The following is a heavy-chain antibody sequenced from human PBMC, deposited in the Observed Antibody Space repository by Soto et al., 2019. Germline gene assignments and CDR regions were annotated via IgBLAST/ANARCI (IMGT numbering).Heavy chain of an antibody. CDR3: ARDIGDRLGEGWFDP. D-gene: IGHD3-10*01. CDR2: IYYSGST. V-gene: IGHV4-31*03. J-gene: IGHJ5*02. CDR1: GGPISSGGYY. Sequence: QVQLQESGPGLVKPSQTLSLTCTVSGGPISSGGYYWSWIRQHPGKGLEWIGYIYYSGSTYYNPSLKSRVTISVDTSKNQFSLKLSSVTAADTAVYYCARDIGDRLGEGWFDPWGQGTLVTVSS.